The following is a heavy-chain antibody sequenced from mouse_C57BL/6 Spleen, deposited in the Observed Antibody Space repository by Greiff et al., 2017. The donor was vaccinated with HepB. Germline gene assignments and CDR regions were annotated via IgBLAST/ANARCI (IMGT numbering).Heavy chain of an antibody. CDR2: IRNKANGYTT. Sequence: EVQLVESGGGLVQPGGSLSLSCAASGFTFTDYYMSWVRQPPGKALEWLGFIRNKANGYTTEYSASVKGRFTISRDNSQSILYLQMNALRAEDSATYYCARLGAPNWDFDYWGQGTTLTVSS. J-gene: IGHJ2*01. V-gene: IGHV7-3*01. CDR3: ARLGAPNWDFDY. D-gene: IGHD4-1*01. CDR1: GFTFTDYY.